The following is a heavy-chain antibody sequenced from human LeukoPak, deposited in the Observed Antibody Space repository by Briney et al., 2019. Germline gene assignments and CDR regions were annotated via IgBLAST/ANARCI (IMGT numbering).Heavy chain of an antibody. Sequence: GGTLRLSCAASGFTFSSYGMSWVRQAPGKGLEWVSGTSGSGSSTYYADSVKGRFTISRDNSKNTVYLQMNSLRAEDTAVYYCAKDRRSSSNYWGQGTLVTVSS. CDR1: GFTFSSYG. CDR3: AKDRRSSSNY. D-gene: IGHD6-6*01. J-gene: IGHJ4*02. CDR2: TSGSGSST. V-gene: IGHV3-23*01.